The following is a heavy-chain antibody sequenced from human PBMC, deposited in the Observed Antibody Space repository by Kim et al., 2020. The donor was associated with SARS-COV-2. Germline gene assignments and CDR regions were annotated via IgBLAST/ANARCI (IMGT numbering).Heavy chain of an antibody. J-gene: IGHJ5*02. CDR1: SGYITNSYYY. CDR2: FYYSGST. V-gene: IGHV4-39*01. Sequence: SETLSLTCTVSSGYITNSYYYWGWIRQPPGKGLEWIGIFYYSGSTYYNPSLQSRATISVDTSMNEISLSLESVTATDTAIYYCVGSSGSYPTDWFGPWGQGTLVTVSS. CDR3: VGSSGSYPTDWFGP. D-gene: IGHD1-26*01.